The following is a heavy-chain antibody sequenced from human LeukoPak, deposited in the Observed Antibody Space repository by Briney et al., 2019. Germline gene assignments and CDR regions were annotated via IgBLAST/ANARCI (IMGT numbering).Heavy chain of an antibody. J-gene: IGHJ4*02. CDR3: AKDRRACSSSSCYYRFDY. CDR2: IKQDGGEK. Sequence: NPGGSLRLSCAASGFTFSSYWMSWVRQAPGKGLEWVANIKQDGGEKYYVDSVKGRFTISRDNAKNSLYLQMNSLRAEDTAVYYCAKDRRACSSSSCYYRFDYWGQGTLVTVSS. D-gene: IGHD2-2*01. V-gene: IGHV3-7*03. CDR1: GFTFSSYW.